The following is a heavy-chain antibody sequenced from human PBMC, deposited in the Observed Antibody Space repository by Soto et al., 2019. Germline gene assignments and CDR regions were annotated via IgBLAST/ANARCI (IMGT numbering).Heavy chain of an antibody. D-gene: IGHD3-22*01. CDR2: ISGSGGST. CDR3: VKGRITMIVVVITSGMDV. V-gene: IGHV3-23*01. J-gene: IGHJ6*02. CDR1: GFTFSSYA. Sequence: EVQLLESGGGLVQPGGSLRLSCAASGFTFSSYAMSWVRQAPGKGLEWVSAISGSGGSTYYADSVKGRFTISRDNSKNTLYLQMNSLRAEDTAVYYCVKGRITMIVVVITSGMDVWGQGTTVTVSS.